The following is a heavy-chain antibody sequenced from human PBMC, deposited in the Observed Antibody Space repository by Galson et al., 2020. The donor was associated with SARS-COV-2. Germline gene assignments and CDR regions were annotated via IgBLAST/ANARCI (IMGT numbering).Heavy chain of an antibody. J-gene: IGHJ1*01. CDR2: IKPDGNEK. CDR1: GFTFSSYW. V-gene: IGHV3-7*01. Sequence: GGSLRLSCEASGFTFSSYWMSWVRQAPGKGLEWVANIKPDGNEKYYVDSVKGRFTISRDNAKNSLSLHMNNLRAEDTAVYYCARDAPNNSCYAYWGHGTLVTVSS. CDR3: ARDAPNNSCYAY. D-gene: IGHD2-15*01.